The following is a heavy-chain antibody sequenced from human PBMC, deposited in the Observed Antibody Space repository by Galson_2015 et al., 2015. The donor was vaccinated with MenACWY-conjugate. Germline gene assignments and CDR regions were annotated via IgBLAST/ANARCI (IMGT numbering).Heavy chain of an antibody. CDR2: IYFGGRT. V-gene: IGHV4-59*12. J-gene: IGHJ4*02. CDR1: GSSMSNS. D-gene: IGHD3-16*01. Sequence: SETLSLTCAVSGSSMSNSWSWIRLAPGKRLEWIGYIYFGGRTTYNPSLESRVTISIDTSRSQFSLKLSSVTAADTAVYYCAKHALGGYFDNWGQGILVTVSS. CDR3: AKHALGGYFDN.